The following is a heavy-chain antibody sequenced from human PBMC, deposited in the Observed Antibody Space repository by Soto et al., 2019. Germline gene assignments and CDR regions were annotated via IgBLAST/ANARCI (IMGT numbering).Heavy chain of an antibody. D-gene: IGHD2-2*02. Sequence: SLRLSCAASGFTCSDYYMSWIRQAPGKGLEWVSYISSSGSTIYYADSVKGRFTISRDNAKNSLYLQMNSLRAEDTAVYYCARDRNTLYGMDVWGQGTTVTVSS. CDR2: ISSSGSTI. CDR1: GFTCSDYY. V-gene: IGHV3-11*01. J-gene: IGHJ6*02. CDR3: ARDRNTLYGMDV.